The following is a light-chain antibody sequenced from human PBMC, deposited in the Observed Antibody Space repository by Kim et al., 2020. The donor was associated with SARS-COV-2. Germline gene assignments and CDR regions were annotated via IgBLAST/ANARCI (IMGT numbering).Light chain of an antibody. CDR3: QQYGDSPGYT. V-gene: IGKV3-20*01. J-gene: IGKJ2*01. CDR1: QSVNSNY. CDR2: SAS. Sequence: EIVLTQSPGTLSLSPGERATLSCRASQSVNSNYLAWYQQKFGQAPRLLIYSASTRATGIPDRFSGSGSGTDFTLTISRLEPDDFAVYYCQQYGDSPGYTFGQGTKLEI.